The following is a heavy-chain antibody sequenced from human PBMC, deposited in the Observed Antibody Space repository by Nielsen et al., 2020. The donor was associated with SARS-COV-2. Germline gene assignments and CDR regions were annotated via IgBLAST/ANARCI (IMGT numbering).Heavy chain of an antibody. CDR2: IHPSGNT. J-gene: IGHJ4*02. CDR1: GGSFSGYY. CDR3: AKGTDSRKQGY. V-gene: IGHV4-34*01. D-gene: IGHD6-13*01. Sequence: GSLRLSCAVYGGSFSGYYWNWIRQPPGKGLEWIGEIHPSGNTNYNPSLESRVTMSLDTSKNQFSLKLSSVTAADTAVYYCAKGTDSRKQGYWGQGTLVTVSA.